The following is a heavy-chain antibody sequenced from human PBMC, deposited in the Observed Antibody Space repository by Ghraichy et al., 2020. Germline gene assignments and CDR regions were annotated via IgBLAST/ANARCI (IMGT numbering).Heavy chain of an antibody. D-gene: IGHD6-13*01. Sequence: LSLTCAASGFTFSNAWMSWVRQAPGKGLEWVGRIKSKTDGGTTDYAAPVKGRFTISRDDSKNTLYLQMNSLKTEDTAVYYCTTDVEAAAGGYWGQGTLVTVSS. CDR3: TTDVEAAAGGY. V-gene: IGHV3-15*01. CDR2: IKSKTDGGTT. CDR1: GFTFSNAW. J-gene: IGHJ4*02.